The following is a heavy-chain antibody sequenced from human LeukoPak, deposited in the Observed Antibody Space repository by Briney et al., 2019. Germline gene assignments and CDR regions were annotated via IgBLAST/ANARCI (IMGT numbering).Heavy chain of an antibody. CDR1: GFTFSSYA. J-gene: IGHJ4*02. D-gene: IGHD5-24*01. V-gene: IGHV3-23*01. Sequence: PGGSLRLSCAASGFTFSSYAMSWVRQAPGKGLEWVSAISGSGGSTYYADSVKGRFTISRDNSKNTLYLQMNSLRAEDTAVYYCARDYTRGEMATIIRIWDYWGQGTLVTVSS. CDR2: ISGSGGST. CDR3: ARDYTRGEMATIIRIWDY.